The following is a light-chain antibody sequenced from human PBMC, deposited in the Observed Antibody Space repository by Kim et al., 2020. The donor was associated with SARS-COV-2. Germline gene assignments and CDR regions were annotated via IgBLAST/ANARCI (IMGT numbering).Light chain of an antibody. CDR1: QRISWY. J-gene: IGKJ1*01. CDR2: AAS. CDR3: QQSYSTPWT. V-gene: IGKV1-39*01. Sequence: ASVGDRVTITCRASQRISWYLNWYQEKPGRAPQLLIYAASSVQSGVPSRFSGSGSGTDFTLTIRSLQPDDFATYYCQQSYSTPWTFGQGTKVDIK.